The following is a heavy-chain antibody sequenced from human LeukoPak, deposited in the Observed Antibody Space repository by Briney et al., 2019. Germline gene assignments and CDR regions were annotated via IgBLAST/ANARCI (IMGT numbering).Heavy chain of an antibody. CDR3: TTGTLTSDY. CDR1: GFTFSTYA. Sequence: GGSLRLSCVASGFTFSTYAMSWVRQVPGKGLEWVSIISDNGRTTFYADSVKGRFTISRDDSKNTLYLQMNSLTAEDTGIYYCTTGTLTSDYWGQGTLVTVSS. D-gene: IGHD4-17*01. CDR2: ISDNGRTT. V-gene: IGHV3-23*01. J-gene: IGHJ4*02.